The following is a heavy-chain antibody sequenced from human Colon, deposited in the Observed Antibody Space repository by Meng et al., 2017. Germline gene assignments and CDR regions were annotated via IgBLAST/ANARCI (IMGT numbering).Heavy chain of an antibody. D-gene: IGHD4-17*01. CDR1: GGSIRNDQW. J-gene: IGHJ4*02. CDR2: IYHSGRT. CDR3: TTLYGDSIS. Sequence: QVQLQESGPGLVKPSGTLSLTCAVSGGSIRNDQWWRWVRQAPGKGLEWIGEIYHSGRTNYNPSVKSRVSMSVDKSQNHFSLRLSSVTAADTAVYYCTTLYGDSISWGQGTLVTVSS. V-gene: IGHV4-4*02.